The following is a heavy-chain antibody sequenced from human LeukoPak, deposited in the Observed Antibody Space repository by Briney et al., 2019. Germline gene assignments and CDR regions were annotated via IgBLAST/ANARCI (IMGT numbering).Heavy chain of an antibody. Sequence: GGSLRLSCAASGFTFSTFAMIWVRQPPGKGLEWVSSIFPSGGEIHYADSVRGRFTISRDNSKNTLYLQMNSLRAEDTAVYYCAKGESYYDFWSGYYRYYYYYMDVWGKGTTVTVSS. CDR2: IFPSGGEI. V-gene: IGHV3-23*01. J-gene: IGHJ6*03. D-gene: IGHD3-3*01. CDR1: GFTFSTFA. CDR3: AKGESYYDFWSGYYRYYYYYMDV.